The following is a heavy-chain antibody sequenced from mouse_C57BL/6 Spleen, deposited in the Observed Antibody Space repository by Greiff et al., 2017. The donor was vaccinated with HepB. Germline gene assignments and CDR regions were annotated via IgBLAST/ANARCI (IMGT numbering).Heavy chain of an antibody. Sequence: VQRVESGPELVKPGASVKISCKASGYAFSSSWMNWVKQRPGKGLEWIGRIYPGDGDTNYNGKFKGKATLTADKSSSTAYMQLSSLTSEDSAVYFCARTTADRYFDVWGTGTTVTVSS. CDR2: IYPGDGDT. CDR1: GYAFSSSW. V-gene: IGHV1-82*01. CDR3: ARTTADRYFDV. D-gene: IGHD1-2*01. J-gene: IGHJ1*03.